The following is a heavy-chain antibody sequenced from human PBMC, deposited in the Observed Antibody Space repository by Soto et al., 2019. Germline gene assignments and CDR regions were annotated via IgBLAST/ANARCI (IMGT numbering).Heavy chain of an antibody. Sequence: SETLSLTCTVSGGSISSYYWSWIRQPPGKGLEWIGYIYYSGSTNYNHSLKSRVTISVDTSKNQFSLKLSSVTAADTAVYYCARVIVVVPAAIYWFDPWGQGTLVTVSS. CDR3: ARVIVVVPAAIYWFDP. CDR2: IYYSGST. J-gene: IGHJ5*02. V-gene: IGHV4-59*01. D-gene: IGHD2-2*01. CDR1: GGSISSYY.